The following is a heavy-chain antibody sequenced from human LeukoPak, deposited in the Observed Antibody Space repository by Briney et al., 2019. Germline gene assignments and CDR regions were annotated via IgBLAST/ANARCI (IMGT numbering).Heavy chain of an antibody. V-gene: IGHV1-69*04. CDR2: IIPILGIA. J-gene: IGHJ3*02. Sequence: SVTVSLKSSVGTFSSYAISWVRQAPGQGLEWMGRIIPILGIANYAQKFQGRVTITADKSTSTAYMELSSLRSEDTAVYYCARAKVDIVVVVAATDAFDIWGQGTMVTVSS. D-gene: IGHD2-15*01. CDR1: VGTFSSYA. CDR3: ARAKVDIVVVVAATDAFDI.